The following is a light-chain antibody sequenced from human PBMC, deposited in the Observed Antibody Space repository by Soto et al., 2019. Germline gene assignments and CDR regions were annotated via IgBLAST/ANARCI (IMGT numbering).Light chain of an antibody. V-gene: IGKV3-20*01. CDR2: NAS. CDR1: ESLLMRY. CDR3: HQYGSSPQT. Sequence: EIVLTQSPGTLSLSPGERATLSCRASESLLMRYLAWYQQKPGQAPRLLIYNASDRPTGIPDRFSGDGSGTDFTLTISRLEPEDFAVYYCHQYGSSPQTFGQGTKVEIK. J-gene: IGKJ1*01.